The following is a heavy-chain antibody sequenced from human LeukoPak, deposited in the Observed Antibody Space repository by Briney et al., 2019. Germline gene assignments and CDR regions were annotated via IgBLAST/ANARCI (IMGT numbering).Heavy chain of an antibody. CDR3: ARPLYDFWSGYKY. Sequence: ASVKVSCKASGYTFTGYYMHWVRQAPGQGLEWMGWINPNSGGTNYAQKFQGRVTMTRDTSISTAYMELGRLRSDDTAVYYCARPLYDFWSGYKYWGQGTLVTVSS. J-gene: IGHJ4*02. CDR1: GYTFTGYY. D-gene: IGHD3-3*01. CDR2: INPNSGGT. V-gene: IGHV1-2*02.